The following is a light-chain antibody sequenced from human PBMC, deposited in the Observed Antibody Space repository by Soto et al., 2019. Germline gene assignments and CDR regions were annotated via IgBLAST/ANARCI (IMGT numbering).Light chain of an antibody. V-gene: IGKV1-5*03. CDR1: QSISSW. J-gene: IGKJ1*01. Sequence: DIQMTQSPSTLSASVGDRFTITCRASQSISSWLAWYQQKPGKAPKLLIYKASSLESGVPSRFSGSGSGTEFTLTISSLQPDDFATYYCQQYNSYPTFGQGTKVEIK. CDR2: KAS. CDR3: QQYNSYPT.